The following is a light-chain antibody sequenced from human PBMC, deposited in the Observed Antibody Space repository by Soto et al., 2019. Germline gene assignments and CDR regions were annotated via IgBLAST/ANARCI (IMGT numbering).Light chain of an antibody. V-gene: IGKV1-5*01. CDR1: QRISTW. CDR3: HQYDSYPYT. J-gene: IGKJ2*01. Sequence: DIQMTQSPSSLAASVGDRVTITCRASQRISTWLAWYQQKPGRAPTLLIYDASSLKSGVPSRFSGSGSETEFNLTIHSLQPDDFATYYCHQYDSYPYTFGQGTKVDIK. CDR2: DAS.